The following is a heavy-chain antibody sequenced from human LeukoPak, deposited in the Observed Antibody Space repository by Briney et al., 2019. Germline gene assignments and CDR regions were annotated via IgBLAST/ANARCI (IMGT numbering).Heavy chain of an antibody. CDR1: GFTFSSYS. D-gene: IGHD3-3*01. J-gene: IGHJ5*02. CDR3: AKDRSGPYDFWSDAVGWFDP. V-gene: IGHV3-23*01. CDR2: ISGSGGST. Sequence: PGGSLRLSCAASGFTFSSYSMSWVRQAPGKGLEWVSAISGSGGSTYYADSVKGRFTISRDNSKNTLYLQMNSLRAEDTAVYYCAKDRSGPYDFWSDAVGWFDPWGQGTLVTVSS.